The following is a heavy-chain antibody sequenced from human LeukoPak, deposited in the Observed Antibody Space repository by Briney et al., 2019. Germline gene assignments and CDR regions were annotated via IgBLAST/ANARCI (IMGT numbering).Heavy chain of an antibody. V-gene: IGHV3-7*03. J-gene: IGHJ4*02. CDR1: GFTFSSYW. CDR2: IKQDGSEK. D-gene: IGHD2-15*01. CDR3: ATGPTQYSSSWYPGYCSGGSCYSFDY. Sequence: PGGSLRLSCAASGFTFSSYWMSWVRQAPGKGLEWVANIKQDGSEKYYVDSVKGRFTISRDNAKNTLYLQMNSLRAEDTAVYYCATGPTQYSSSWYPGYCSGGSCYSFDYWGQGTLVTVSS.